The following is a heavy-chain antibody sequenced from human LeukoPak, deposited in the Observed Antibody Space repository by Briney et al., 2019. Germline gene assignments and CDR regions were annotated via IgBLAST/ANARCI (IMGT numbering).Heavy chain of an antibody. CDR1: GGSFSSRSHC. V-gene: IGHV4-61*01. Sequence: SESLSLTCTVSGGSFSSRSHCWGWLRQPPGKGLEWIGYIYDSGSTNYNPSIKSRVTIAVPTSKTQFSLKLRSVTAADTAVYYWASLVAAAGYWWFDPWGQGTLVTVSS. CDR2: IYDSGST. J-gene: IGHJ5*02. D-gene: IGHD6-13*01. CDR3: ASLVAAAGYWWFDP.